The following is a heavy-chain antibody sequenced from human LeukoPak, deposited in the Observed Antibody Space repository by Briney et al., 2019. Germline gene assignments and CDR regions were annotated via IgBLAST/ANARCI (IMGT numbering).Heavy chain of an antibody. CDR1: GFTFSNAW. J-gene: IGHJ4*02. CDR3: TTDSSPVNY. D-gene: IGHD3-10*01. CDR2: IKSKTDGGTT. V-gene: IGHV3-15*07. Sequence: GGSLRLSCAASGFTFSNAWMNWVRQAPGKGLEWDGRIKSKTDGGTTDYAAPVKGRFTISRDDSKNTLYLQMNSLKTEDTAVYYCTTDSSPVNYWGQGTLVTVSS.